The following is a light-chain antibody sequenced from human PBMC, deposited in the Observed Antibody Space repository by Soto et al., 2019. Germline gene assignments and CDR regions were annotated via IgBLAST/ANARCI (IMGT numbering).Light chain of an antibody. Sequence: QSALTQPASVSGSPGQSITISCTGSTSDVGAYNYVSWYKHHPGQAPQLMIYEVSNRPSGVSNRFSGSKSGNTASLTISGLQAEDEADYYCSSYTSSNTLYVFGTGTKVTVL. CDR2: EVS. V-gene: IGLV2-14*01. CDR3: SSYTSSNTLYV. CDR1: TSDVGAYNY. J-gene: IGLJ1*01.